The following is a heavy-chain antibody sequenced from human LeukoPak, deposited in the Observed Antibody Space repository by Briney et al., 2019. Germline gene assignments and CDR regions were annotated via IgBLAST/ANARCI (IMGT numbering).Heavy chain of an antibody. V-gene: IGHV1-2*02. D-gene: IGHD2-2*01. CDR3: ARSGTGIVVVPAAKPLDY. Sequence: ASVKLSCKASGYTFTSYYMHWVRHAPGQGLEWMGWINPNSGGTNYAQKFQGRVTMTRDTSISTAYMELSRLRSDDTAVYYCARSGTGIVVVPAAKPLDYWGQGTLVTVSS. J-gene: IGHJ4*02. CDR2: INPNSGGT. CDR1: GYTFTSYY.